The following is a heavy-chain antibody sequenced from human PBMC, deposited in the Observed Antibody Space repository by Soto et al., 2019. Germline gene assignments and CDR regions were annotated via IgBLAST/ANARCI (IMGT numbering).Heavy chain of an antibody. CDR2: INAGHGNT. Sequence: QVQLVQSGAEEKKPGASVKVSCKASGYTFTSYAMHWVRQAPGQRLEWMGWINAGHGNTKYSQKFEGRVTITRDTAASTAYMELSSLRSEDTAVYYCARVYAGVAGTDCWGQGALVTVSS. CDR3: ARVYAGVAGTDC. D-gene: IGHD6-19*01. V-gene: IGHV1-3*05. CDR1: GYTFTSYA. J-gene: IGHJ4*02.